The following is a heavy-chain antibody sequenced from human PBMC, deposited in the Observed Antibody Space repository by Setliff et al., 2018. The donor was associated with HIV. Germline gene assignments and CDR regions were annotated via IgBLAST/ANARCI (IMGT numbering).Heavy chain of an antibody. CDR2: IYTSGTT. CDR1: GGSIISYY. D-gene: IGHD3-3*02. J-gene: IGHJ4*02. V-gene: IGHV4-4*07. CDR3: ARLRVISSSQTFDH. Sequence: SETLSLTCTVSGGSIISYYWSWIRQPAGKGLEWIGRIYTSGTTNYNPSLKSRVAMSVDTSKNQFSLDLTSVTPADTAVYYCARLRVISSSQTFDHWGQGMLVTVSS.